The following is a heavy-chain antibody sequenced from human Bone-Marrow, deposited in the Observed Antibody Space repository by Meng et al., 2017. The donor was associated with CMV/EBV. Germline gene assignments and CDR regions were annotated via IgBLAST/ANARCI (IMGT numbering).Heavy chain of an antibody. J-gene: IGHJ4*02. CDR1: GVNFSSYS. CDR2: ISSSSYR. V-gene: IGHV3-21*01. Sequence: GESLKISCAASGVNFSSYSMNWVRQALGQGRKWGSSISSSSYRYYAYSVKGRFTISRDNDKNSLYLQMKCLRAEDTALYYGAREFYAADHFWGQGTLVTVSS. CDR3: AREFYAADHF. D-gene: IGHD3-16*01.